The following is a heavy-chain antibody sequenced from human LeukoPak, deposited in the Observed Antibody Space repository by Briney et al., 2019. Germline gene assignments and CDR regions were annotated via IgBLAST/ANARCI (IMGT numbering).Heavy chain of an antibody. Sequence: GGSLRLSCAASGFTFSSYSMNWVRQAPGKGLEWVSSISDNSVYIYSADSVKGRFATSRDNAQNSLYLQMNSLRAEDTAVYYCTTPAAGPRAEYSLHWGQGTLVTVSS. CDR1: GFTFSSYS. CDR3: TTPAAGPRAEYSLH. D-gene: IGHD2-2*01. V-gene: IGHV3-21*01. J-gene: IGHJ1*01. CDR2: ISDNSVYI.